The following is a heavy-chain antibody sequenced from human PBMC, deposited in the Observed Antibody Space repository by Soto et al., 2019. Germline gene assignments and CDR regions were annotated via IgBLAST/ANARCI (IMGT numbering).Heavy chain of an antibody. CDR3: ARGGAVYRSGWFGGAFDI. CDR1: GYTFTGYY. V-gene: IGHV1-2*04. Sequence: SVKVSCKASGYTFTGYYMHWVRQAPGQGLEWMGWINPNSGGTNYAQKFQGWVTMTRDTSISTAYMELSRLRSDDTAVYYCARGGAVYRSGWFGGAFDIWGQGTMVTVSS. CDR2: INPNSGGT. D-gene: IGHD6-13*01. J-gene: IGHJ3*02.